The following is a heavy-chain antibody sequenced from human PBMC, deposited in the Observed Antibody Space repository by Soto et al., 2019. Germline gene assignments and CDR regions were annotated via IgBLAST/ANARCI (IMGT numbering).Heavy chain of an antibody. CDR3: ARGGEPYYYDSSGSAQGAFDI. V-gene: IGHV3-30-3*01. D-gene: IGHD3-22*01. CDR1: GFTFSSYA. Sequence: QVQLVESGGGVVQPGRSLRLSCAASGFTFSSYAMHWVRQAPGKGLEWVAVISYDGSNKYYADSVKGRFTISRDNSKNTLYLQMNSLRAEDTAVYYCARGGEPYYYDSSGSAQGAFDIWGQGTMVTVSS. CDR2: ISYDGSNK. J-gene: IGHJ3*02.